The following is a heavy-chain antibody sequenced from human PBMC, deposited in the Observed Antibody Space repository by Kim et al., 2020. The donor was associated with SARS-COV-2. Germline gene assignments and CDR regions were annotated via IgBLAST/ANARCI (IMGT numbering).Heavy chain of an antibody. Sequence: GESLKISCKGSGYSFTSYWISWVRQMPGKGLEWMGRIDPSDSYTNYSPSFQGHVTISADKSISTAYLQWSSLKASDTAMYYCARLFPTEKVRGVITNEDYWGQGTLVTVSS. CDR3: ARLFPTEKVRGVITNEDY. D-gene: IGHD3-10*01. J-gene: IGHJ4*02. CDR1: GYSFTSYW. CDR2: IDPSDSYT. V-gene: IGHV5-10-1*01.